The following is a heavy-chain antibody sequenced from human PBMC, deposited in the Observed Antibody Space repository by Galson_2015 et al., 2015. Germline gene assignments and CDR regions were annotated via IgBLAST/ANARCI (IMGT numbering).Heavy chain of an antibody. V-gene: IGHV3-21*01. J-gene: IGHJ4*02. CDR2: ISSTTTYI. CDR3: ARQILDYDFWSGYYPTNVDY. CDR1: EFTFSSYY. Sequence: SLRLSCAASEFTFSSYYMSWVRQAPGKGLEWVSSISSTTTYIYYADSVKGRFTISRDNAKNSLYLQMNSLGAEDTAVYYCARQILDYDFWSGYYPTNVDYWCQGTLVTVSS. D-gene: IGHD3-3*01.